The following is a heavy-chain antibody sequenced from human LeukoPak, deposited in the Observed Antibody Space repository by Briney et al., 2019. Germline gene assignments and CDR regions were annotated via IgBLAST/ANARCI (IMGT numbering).Heavy chain of an antibody. CDR3: AKGRFLGYCSSTSCYASVDYFDY. V-gene: IGHV3-74*01. D-gene: IGHD2-2*01. Sequence: GGSLRLSCAASGFTFSSYWMHWVRQAPGKGLVWVSRVNTDGSSTSYADSVKGRFTISRDNAKNTLYLQMNSLRAEDTAVYYCAKGRFLGYCSSTSCYASVDYFDYWGQGTLVTVSS. J-gene: IGHJ4*02. CDR2: VNTDGSST. CDR1: GFTFSSYW.